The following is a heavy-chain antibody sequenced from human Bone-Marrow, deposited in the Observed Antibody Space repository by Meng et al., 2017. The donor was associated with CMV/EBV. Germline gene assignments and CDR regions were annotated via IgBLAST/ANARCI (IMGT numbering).Heavy chain of an antibody. CDR2: IIPILGIA. Sequence: SVKVSCKASGGTFSSYTISWVRQAPGQGLEWMGRIIPILGIANYAQKFQGRVTITADKSTSTAYMELSSLRSEDTAVYYCASDTDIVVVPADYYYGMDVWGQGTTVTVSS. D-gene: IGHD2-2*01. V-gene: IGHV1-69*02. CDR1: GGTFSSYT. J-gene: IGHJ6*02. CDR3: ASDTDIVVVPADYYYGMDV.